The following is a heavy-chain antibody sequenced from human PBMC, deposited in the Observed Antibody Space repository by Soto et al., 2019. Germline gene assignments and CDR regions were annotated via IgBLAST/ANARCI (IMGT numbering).Heavy chain of an antibody. D-gene: IGHD2-2*01. CDR3: ARYIPGVRYYGMDV. Sequence: GGSLRLSCAASGFTFSSYAMKWVRQAPGKGLEWVSLIGESGTPTYYADSVKGRFTISRDNSGNTLFLEMYSLRAEDTAVYYCARYIPGVRYYGMDVWGQWTTVTDSS. CDR2: IGESGTPT. CDR1: GFTFSSYA. J-gene: IGHJ6*02. V-gene: IGHV3-23*01.